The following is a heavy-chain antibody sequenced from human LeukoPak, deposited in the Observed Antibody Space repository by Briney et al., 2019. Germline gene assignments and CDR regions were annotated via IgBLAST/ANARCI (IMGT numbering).Heavy chain of an antibody. Sequence: GGSLRLSCAASGFTFSDYAMHWVRQAPGKGLEWVAFIRFDATSKYYADSVKGRFTVSRDNSKNTLFLQMNSLGAADAAVYFCAKIYSISSDYNYYYMDVWGKGTAVTVSS. D-gene: IGHD6-6*01. V-gene: IGHV3-30*02. CDR2: IRFDATSK. J-gene: IGHJ6*03. CDR3: AKIYSISSDYNYYYMDV. CDR1: GFTFSDYA.